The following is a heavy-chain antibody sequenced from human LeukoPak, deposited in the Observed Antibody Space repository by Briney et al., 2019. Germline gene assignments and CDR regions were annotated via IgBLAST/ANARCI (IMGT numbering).Heavy chain of an antibody. CDR3: AREGAGYYFDY. CDR1: GGTFSSYA. V-gene: IGHV1-69*05. J-gene: IGHJ4*02. CDR2: IIPIFGTA. Sequence: GASVKVSCKASGGTFSSYAISWVRQAPGQGLEWMGGIIPIFGTANYAQKFQGRVTITTDEPTSTAYMELSSLRSEDTAVYYCAREGAGYYFDYWGQGTLVTVSS. D-gene: IGHD6-19*01.